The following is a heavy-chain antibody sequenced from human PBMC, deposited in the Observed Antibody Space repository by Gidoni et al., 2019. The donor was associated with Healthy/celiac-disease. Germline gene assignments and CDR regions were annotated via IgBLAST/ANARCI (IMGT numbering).Heavy chain of an antibody. J-gene: IGHJ5*02. CDR3: AMAELADNNWFDP. CDR2: VIPILGIA. V-gene: IGHV1-69*02. D-gene: IGHD3-16*01. Sequence: QVQLVQSGAEVKKPGSSVKVSCKASGGTFSSYTISWVRQAPGQELEWMGRVIPILGIANYAQKFQGRVTITADKSTSTAYMELSSLRSEDTAVYYCAMAELADNNWFDPWGQGTLVTVSS. CDR1: GGTFSSYT.